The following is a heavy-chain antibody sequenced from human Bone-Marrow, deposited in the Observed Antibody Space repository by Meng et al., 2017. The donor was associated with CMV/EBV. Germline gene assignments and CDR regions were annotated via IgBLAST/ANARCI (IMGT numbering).Heavy chain of an antibody. CDR1: SGSVSSDSYY. J-gene: IGHJ5*02. D-gene: IGHD3-3*01. CDR2: IYDNWST. V-gene: IGHV4-61*01. CDR3: ARDLKDVWSGYFQGAWFDP. Sequence: SETLSLTCTVSSGSVSSDSYYWSWIRQPPGKGLEWIAYIYDNWSTNYHPSLKSRVTISVDTSKNQFSLKLTSVTAADTAVYYCARDLKDVWSGYFQGAWFDPWGQGTLVTVSS.